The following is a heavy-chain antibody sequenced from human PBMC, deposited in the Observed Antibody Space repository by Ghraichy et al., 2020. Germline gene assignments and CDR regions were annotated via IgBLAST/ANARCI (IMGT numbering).Heavy chain of an antibody. CDR2: IYTSGST. CDR1: GGSISSYY. CDR3: AREVHSAVKDYYYYYGMDV. V-gene: IGHV4-4*07. J-gene: IGHJ6*02. Sequence: SETLSLTCTVSGGSISSYYWSWIRQPAGKGLEWIGRIYTSGSTNYNPSLKSRVTMSVDTSKNQFSLKLSSVTAADTAVYYCAREVHSAVKDYYYYYGMDVWGQGTTVTVSS. D-gene: IGHD4-11*01.